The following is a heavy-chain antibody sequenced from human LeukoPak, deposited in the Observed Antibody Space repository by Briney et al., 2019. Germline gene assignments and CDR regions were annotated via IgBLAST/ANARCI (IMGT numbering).Heavy chain of an antibody. V-gene: IGHV3-15*01. CDR2: IKSKTDGGTT. D-gene: IGHD3-22*01. CDR1: GFTVTSAW. CDR3: TTNIGPDSSGYYSNWYFDL. Sequence: GGSLRLSCAASGFTVTSAWMSWVRQAPGKGLEWVGRIKSKTDGGTTDYAAPVKGRFTISRDDSKNTLYLQMNSLKTEDTAVYYCTTNIGPDSSGYYSNWYFDLWGRGTLVTVSS. J-gene: IGHJ2*01.